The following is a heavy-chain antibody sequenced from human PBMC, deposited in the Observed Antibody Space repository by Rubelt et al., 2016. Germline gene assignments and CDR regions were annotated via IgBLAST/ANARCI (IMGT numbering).Heavy chain of an antibody. CDR2: IYYSGST. J-gene: IGHJ4*02. V-gene: IGHV4-59*12. D-gene: IGHD4-17*01. Sequence: QVQLQESGPGLVKPSETLSLTCTVSGGSISSYYWSWIRQPPGKGLEWIGYIYYSGSTNYNPSLKSRVTISVDTSKNQFSLKLSSVTAADTTMYYCASQKGGTVTTWGQGTLVTVSS. CDR3: ASQKGGTVTT. CDR1: GGSISSYY.